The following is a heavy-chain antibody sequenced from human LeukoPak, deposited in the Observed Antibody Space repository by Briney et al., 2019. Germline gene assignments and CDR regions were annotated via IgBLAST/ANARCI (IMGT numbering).Heavy chain of an antibody. J-gene: IGHJ4*02. CDR2: INTNTGNP. Sequence: ASVKVSCKASGGTFSSYAISWVRQAPGQGLEWMGWINTNTGNPTYAQAFTGRFVFSLDTSVSTAYLQISSLKAEDTAVYYCARTLVAAPNQKAWSFDYWGQGTLVTVSS. CDR3: ARTLVAAPNQKAWSFDY. CDR1: GGTFSSYA. V-gene: IGHV7-4-1*02. D-gene: IGHD2-15*01.